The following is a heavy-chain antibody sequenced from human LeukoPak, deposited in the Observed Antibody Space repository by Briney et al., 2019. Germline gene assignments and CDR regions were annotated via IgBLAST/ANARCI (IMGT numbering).Heavy chain of an antibody. Sequence: PGGSLRLSCAASGFTFSSYAMSWVRQAPGKGLEWVSAISGSGGSTYYADSVKGRFTISRDNSKNTLYLQMNSLRAEDTAVYYCAKDNRPEGTMIVVVMTYFDYWGQGTLVTVSS. D-gene: IGHD3-22*01. J-gene: IGHJ4*02. V-gene: IGHV3-23*01. CDR1: GFTFSSYA. CDR2: ISGSGGST. CDR3: AKDNRPEGTMIVVVMTYFDY.